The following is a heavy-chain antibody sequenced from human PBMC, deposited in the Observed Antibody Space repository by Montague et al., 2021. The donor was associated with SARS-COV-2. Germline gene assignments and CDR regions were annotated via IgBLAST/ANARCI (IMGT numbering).Heavy chain of an antibody. J-gene: IGHJ5*02. CDR1: GGSISSYY. Sequence: SETLSLTCTVSGGSISSYYWSWIRQPPGKGLEWIGFIYYSGSTNYNPSLKSRITISVDTSKNQFSLKLSSLTAADTVVYYCARHPEVYACSGFPSWFDPWGQGTLVTVSS. D-gene: IGHD3-22*01. CDR3: ARHPEVYACSGFPSWFDP. CDR2: IYYSGST. V-gene: IGHV4-59*08.